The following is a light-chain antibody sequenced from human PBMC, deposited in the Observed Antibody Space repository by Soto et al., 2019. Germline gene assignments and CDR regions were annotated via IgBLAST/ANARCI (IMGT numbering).Light chain of an antibody. V-gene: IGKV4-1*01. CDR3: QQYYSTFGRT. CDR1: QSVLYSSNNKNY. J-gene: IGKJ1*01. Sequence: DIVMTQSPDSLAVSLGERATINCKSSQSVLYSSNNKNYLAWYQQKPGRPPKLLIYWASTRESGVPDRFSGSGSGTDFTLTISSLQAEDAAVYYCQQYYSTFGRTFGQGTKVEIK. CDR2: WAS.